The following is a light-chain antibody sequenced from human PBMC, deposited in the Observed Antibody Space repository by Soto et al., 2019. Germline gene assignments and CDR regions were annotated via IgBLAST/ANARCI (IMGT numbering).Light chain of an antibody. CDR1: QSVSRF. CDR3: QHAKSFPVT. CDR2: AAS. Sequence: DILVTQSPSSLSASVGDGFTITCLASQSVSRFLNWYQQKPGKAPKILIFAASSLQSGVPSRFSGSGSGTDFTLTITSLQSEDFATYYCQHAKSFPVTFGQGTRLEIK. V-gene: IGKV1-39*01. J-gene: IGKJ5*01.